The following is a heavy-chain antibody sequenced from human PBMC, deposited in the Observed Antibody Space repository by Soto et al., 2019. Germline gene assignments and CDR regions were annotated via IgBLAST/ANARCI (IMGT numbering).Heavy chain of an antibody. J-gene: IGHJ3*02. V-gene: IGHV5-51*01. Sequence: XECMNSSSKGSGYRFTSYWIGWVRPMPGKGLEWMGIIYPGDSDTRYSPSFQGQVTISADKSISTAYLQWSSLKASDTAMYYCARRADFWEDAFDIWGQGTMGTVS. CDR2: IYPGDSDT. D-gene: IGHD3-3*01. CDR3: ARRADFWEDAFDI. CDR1: GYRFTSYW.